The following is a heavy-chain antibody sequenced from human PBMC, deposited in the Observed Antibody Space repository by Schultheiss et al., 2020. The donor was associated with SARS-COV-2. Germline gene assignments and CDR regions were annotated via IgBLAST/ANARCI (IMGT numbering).Heavy chain of an antibody. J-gene: IGHJ6*02. D-gene: IGHD3-10*01. V-gene: IGHV1-2*02. CDR3: ARDRPGSGSYGYGMDV. Sequence: ASVKVSCKASGYTFTGYYMHWVRQAPGQGLEWMGWINPNSGGTNYAQKFQCRVTITRDTSASTAYMELRSLRSDDTAVYYCARDRPGSGSYGYGMDVWGQGTTVTGSS. CDR1: GYTFTGYY. CDR2: INPNSGGT.